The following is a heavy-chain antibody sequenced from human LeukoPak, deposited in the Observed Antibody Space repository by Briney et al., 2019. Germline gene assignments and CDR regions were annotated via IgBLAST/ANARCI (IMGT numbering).Heavy chain of an antibody. V-gene: IGHV3-33*01. CDR3: ARDPASSCDY. D-gene: IGHD2-15*01. CDR1: GCTFSSHG. CDR2: IWYDGSKR. J-gene: IGHJ4*02. Sequence: GGSLRLSCAASGCTFSSHGMHWLRQAPGKGRVWGAVIWYDGSKRYYADSVKGRFTISRDDSKNTLYLQMNSLRDEDTAVYYCARDPASSCDYWGQGTLVTVSS.